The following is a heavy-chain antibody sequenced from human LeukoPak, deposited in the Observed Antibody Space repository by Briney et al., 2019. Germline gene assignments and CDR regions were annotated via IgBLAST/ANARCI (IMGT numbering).Heavy chain of an antibody. CDR2: ISGSSSTI. Sequence: GGSLRLSCAASGFTFRSHSMTWVRQAPGKGLEWISYISGSSSTIHYADSVKGRFTISRDNDKNSLYLEMNSLRAEDTAVYFCARVEKGFWSGFKMDVWGKGTAVTVSS. CDR3: ARVEKGFWSGFKMDV. D-gene: IGHD3-3*01. CDR1: GFTFRSHS. V-gene: IGHV3-48*01. J-gene: IGHJ6*04.